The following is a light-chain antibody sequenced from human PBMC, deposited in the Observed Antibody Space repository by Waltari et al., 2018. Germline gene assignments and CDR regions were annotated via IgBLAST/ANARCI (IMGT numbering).Light chain of an antibody. Sequence: EIVMTQSPATLSVSLGERVTLSCRASESVSSNIAWYQQKPGQVPRLVMYDVSTRATGIPARFRGSGSVTGFTLTISSLQSEDFAVYYCQQYNKWPPITFGQGTRLEIK. CDR2: DVS. J-gene: IGKJ5*01. V-gene: IGKV3-15*01. CDR3: QQYNKWPPIT. CDR1: ESVSSN.